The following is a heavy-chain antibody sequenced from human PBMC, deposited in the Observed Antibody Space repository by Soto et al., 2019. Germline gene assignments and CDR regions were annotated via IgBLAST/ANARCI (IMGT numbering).Heavy chain of an antibody. D-gene: IGHD3-22*01. CDR1: GYTFTNYW. CDR2: IYPGDSDT. V-gene: IGHV5-51*01. CDR3: ARVTYYYDSSGYYRGSYYYYYGMDV. J-gene: IGHJ6*02. Sequence: GESLKISCQASGYTFTNYWISWVRQMPGKGLEWMGIIYPGDSDTRYSPSFQGQVTISADKSISTAYLQWSSLKASDTAMYYCARVTYYYDSSGYYRGSYYYYYGMDVWGQGTTVTVSS.